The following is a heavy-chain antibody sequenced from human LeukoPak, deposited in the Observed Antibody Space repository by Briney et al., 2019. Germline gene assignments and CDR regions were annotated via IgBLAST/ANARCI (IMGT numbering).Heavy chain of an antibody. J-gene: IGHJ5*02. Sequence: SETLSLTCGVSGVSVTSVGFYWGWLRQPPGKGPEWIATIYYYNPSLQSRVTISIDTSKNQFSLRLTSVTATDTAVYHCARHSGSGSLSRPFDPWGQGTLVTVSS. D-gene: IGHD3-10*01. CDR3: ARHSGSGSLSRPFDP. CDR1: GVSVTSVGFY. V-gene: IGHV4-39*01. CDR2: IYY.